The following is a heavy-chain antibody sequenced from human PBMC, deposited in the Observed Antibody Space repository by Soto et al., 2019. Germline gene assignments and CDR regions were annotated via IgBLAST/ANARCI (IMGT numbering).Heavy chain of an antibody. V-gene: IGHV3-30*18. D-gene: IGHD6-19*01. CDR2: ISYDGSNK. J-gene: IGHJ4*02. Sequence: GGSLRLSCAASGFTFSSYGMHWVRQAPGKGLEWVAVISYDGSNKYYADSVKGRFTISRDNSKNTLYLQMNSLRAEDTAVYYCAKDQSGWRFDYWGQGTLVTVSS. CDR3: AKDQSGWRFDY. CDR1: GFTFSSYG.